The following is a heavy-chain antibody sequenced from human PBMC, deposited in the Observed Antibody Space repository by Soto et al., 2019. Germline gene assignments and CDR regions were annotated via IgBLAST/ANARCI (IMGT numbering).Heavy chain of an antibody. J-gene: IGHJ5*02. Sequence: GASVKVSCKASGYTFTSYAMHWVRQAPGQRLEWMGWINAGNGNTKYSQKFQGRVTITRDTSASTAYMELSSLRSEDTAVYYCASSPSSAVDIVATSTYSPPFDPWGQGTLVTVSS. CDR1: GYTFTSYA. CDR2: INAGNGNT. V-gene: IGHV1-3*01. CDR3: ASSPSSAVDIVATSTYSPPFDP. D-gene: IGHD5-12*01.